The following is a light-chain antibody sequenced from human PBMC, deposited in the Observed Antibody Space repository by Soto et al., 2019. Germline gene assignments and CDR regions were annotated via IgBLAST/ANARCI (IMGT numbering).Light chain of an antibody. Sequence: EIVMTQSPATLSMSPGERATLSCRASQSVSSNLAWYQQKPGQAPRLLIYGASTRATGIPARFSGSGSGTEFTLTISSLQSEDFAVYYCQQYNNRGTFGQGTKLEIK. CDR2: GAS. V-gene: IGKV3-15*01. CDR3: QQYNNRGT. CDR1: QSVSSN. J-gene: IGKJ2*01.